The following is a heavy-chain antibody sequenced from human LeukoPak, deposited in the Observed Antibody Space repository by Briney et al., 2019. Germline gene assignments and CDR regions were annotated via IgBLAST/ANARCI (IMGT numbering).Heavy chain of an antibody. J-gene: IGHJ3*02. D-gene: IGHD5-12*01. CDR3: ARDIADGYNGADAFDI. V-gene: IGHV4-59*01. CDR2: IYYSGTT. CDR1: GGSIGTYS. Sequence: SETLSLTCTVSGGSIGTYSWNWIRQPPGKGLEWIGYIYYSGTTNYNPSLKSRVTISVDTSKNQFSLKLSSVTAADTAVYYCARDIADGYNGADAFDIWGQGTMVTVSS.